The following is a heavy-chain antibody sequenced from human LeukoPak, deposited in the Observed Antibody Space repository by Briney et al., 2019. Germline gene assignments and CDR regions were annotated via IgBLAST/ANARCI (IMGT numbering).Heavy chain of an antibody. Sequence: SETLSLTCAVYGGSFSGYYWSWIRQPPGKGLEWIGETNHSGSTNYNPSLKSRVTISVDTSKNQFSLKLSSVTAADTAVYYCARGSGGSSTSPWGQGTLVTVSS. D-gene: IGHD2-2*01. J-gene: IGHJ5*02. CDR2: TNHSGST. V-gene: IGHV4-34*01. CDR1: GGSFSGYY. CDR3: ARGSGGSSTSP.